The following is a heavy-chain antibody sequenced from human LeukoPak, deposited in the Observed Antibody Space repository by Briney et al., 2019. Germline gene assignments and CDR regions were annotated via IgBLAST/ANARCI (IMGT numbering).Heavy chain of an antibody. D-gene: IGHD1-26*01. V-gene: IGHV3-30-3*01. J-gene: IGHJ4*02. CDR1: GFTFSSYA. CDR3: ARDKIVGPTTLDY. Sequence: GGSLRLSCAASGFTFSSYAMHWVRQAPGKGLEWVAVISYDGSNKYYADSVKGRFTISRDNSKNTLYLQMNSLRADDTAVYYCARDKIVGPTTLDYWGQGTLVTVSS. CDR2: ISYDGSNK.